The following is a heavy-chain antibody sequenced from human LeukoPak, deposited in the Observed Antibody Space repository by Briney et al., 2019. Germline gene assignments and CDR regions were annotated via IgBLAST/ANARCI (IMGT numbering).Heavy chain of an antibody. CDR1: GFTFSSYA. D-gene: IGHD6-19*01. CDR2: IGGSGGST. CDR3: AKGPREQGPGYSSGWYHPLEGYFQH. Sequence: PGGSLRLSCAASGFTFSSYAMSWVRQAPGKGLEWVSAIGGSGGSTYYADSVKGRFTISRDNSKNTLYLQMNSLRAEDTAVYYCAKGPREQGPGYSSGWYHPLEGYFQHWGQGTLVTVSS. J-gene: IGHJ1*01. V-gene: IGHV3-23*01.